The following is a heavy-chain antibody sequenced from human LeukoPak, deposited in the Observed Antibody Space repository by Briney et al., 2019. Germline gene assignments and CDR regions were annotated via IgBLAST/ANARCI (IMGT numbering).Heavy chain of an antibody. CDR2: IYTSGST. CDR3: ARYVIGYYDSSGYSRGFDY. D-gene: IGHD3-22*01. J-gene: IGHJ4*02. V-gene: IGHV4-59*10. CDR1: GGSFSGYY. Sequence: SETLSLTCVVNGGSFSGYYWSWIRQPAGKGLEWIGRIYTSGSTNYNPSLKSRVTISVDTSKNQFSLKLSSVTAADTAVYYCARYVIGYYDSSGYSRGFDYWGQGTLVTVSS.